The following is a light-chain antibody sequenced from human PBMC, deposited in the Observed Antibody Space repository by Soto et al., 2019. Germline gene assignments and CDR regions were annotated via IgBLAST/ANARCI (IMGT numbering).Light chain of an antibody. CDR3: SSYAGSNNWV. Sequence: QSALTQPPSAAVSPGQSVTISCTVTSSDVGGYNYVSWYQQHPGKAPKLMIYDVSKRPSVVPDRFSGFKSGNTASLTVSGLQAEDEADYYCSSYAGSNNWVFGGGTKLTFL. J-gene: IGLJ3*02. CDR1: SSDVGGYNY. V-gene: IGLV2-8*01. CDR2: DVS.